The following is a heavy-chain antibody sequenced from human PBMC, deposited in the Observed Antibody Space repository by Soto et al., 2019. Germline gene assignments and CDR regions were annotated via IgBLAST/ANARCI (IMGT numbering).Heavy chain of an antibody. D-gene: IGHD2-21*01. CDR1: GFPFNSYG. V-gene: IGHV3-23*01. CDR2: FGGSGKT. Sequence: GGSLRLSCAASGFPFNSYGMSWVRQAPGKGLEWVSLFGGSGKTYYADSVKGRFTISRDNSKNTLYLQMNSLRAEDTAVYYCAKRGHCGSACMHYFDYWGQGSLVTVSS. CDR3: AKRGHCGSACMHYFDY. J-gene: IGHJ4*02.